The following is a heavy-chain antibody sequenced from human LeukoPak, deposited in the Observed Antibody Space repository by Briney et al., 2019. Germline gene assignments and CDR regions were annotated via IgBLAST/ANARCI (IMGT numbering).Heavy chain of an antibody. J-gene: IGHJ5*02. V-gene: IGHV3-74*01. CDR1: GFTFSSYW. Sequence: GGSLRLSCVASGFTFSSYWMHWVRQAPGKGLVWVSRINSDGSTTTYADSVKGRFTISRDSSKNTVNLQMNSLRAEDTAVYYCVRKFDTSGYYFWFDPWGQGTLVTVSS. CDR3: VRKFDTSGYYFWFDP. D-gene: IGHD3-22*01. CDR2: INSDGSTT.